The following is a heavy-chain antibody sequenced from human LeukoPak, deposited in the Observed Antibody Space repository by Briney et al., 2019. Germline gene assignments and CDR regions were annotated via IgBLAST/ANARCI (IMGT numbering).Heavy chain of an antibody. CDR3: ARDGQNDPRLSYGMDV. CDR2: VFYSGNT. V-gene: IGHV4-59*13. Sequence: SETLSLTCTVSGGSISSFYWNWIRQPPGKGLEWVGYVFYSGNTNYNPSLGSRVTISEDTSKNQFSLNLNSLTAADTAVYYCARDGQNDPRLSYGMDVWGQGTTVTVS. CDR1: GGSISSFY. J-gene: IGHJ6*02. D-gene: IGHD1-1*01.